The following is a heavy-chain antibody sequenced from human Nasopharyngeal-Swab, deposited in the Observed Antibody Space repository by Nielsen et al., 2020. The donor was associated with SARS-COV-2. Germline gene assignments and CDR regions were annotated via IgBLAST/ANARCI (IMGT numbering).Heavy chain of an antibody. CDR1: GFTFSSFG. CDR3: ARDAPAHYGASY. D-gene: IGHD4-17*01. J-gene: IGHJ4*02. Sequence: GGSLRLSCAASGFTFSSFGMHWVRQAPGKGLEWVAFIAHDASNEYYGDSVKGRFSISRDSSKNTLYLQMDSLRGEDTAVYYCARDAPAHYGASYWGRRTLVTVSS. V-gene: IGHV3-30*03. CDR2: IAHDASNE.